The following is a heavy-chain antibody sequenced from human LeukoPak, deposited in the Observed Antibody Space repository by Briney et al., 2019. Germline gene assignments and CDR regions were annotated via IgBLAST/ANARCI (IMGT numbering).Heavy chain of an antibody. CDR2: FSIDGGRT. V-gene: IGHV3-23*01. J-gene: IGHJ6*03. CDR3: ARRGIGSSRYQNMDV. Sequence: PGGSLRLSCAASGFTFSSYAMSWVPQAPGEGPGGVSTFSIDGGRTYYADSVKGRFTVSRDTSKNTLYLQMNSLRAEDTAVYYCARRGIGSSRYQNMDVWGKGTTVTVSS. CDR1: GFTFSSYA. D-gene: IGHD6-25*01.